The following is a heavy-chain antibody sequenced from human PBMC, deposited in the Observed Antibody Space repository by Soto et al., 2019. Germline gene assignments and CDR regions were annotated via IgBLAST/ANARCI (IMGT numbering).Heavy chain of an antibody. V-gene: IGHV4-59*01. CDR2: IYYSGST. J-gene: IGHJ5*02. CDR1: GGSISSYY. D-gene: IGHD3-3*01. CDR3: ARSYDFWSGYYPYNWVAP. Sequence: SETLSLTCTVSGGSISSYYWSWIRQPPGKGLEWTGYIYYSGSTNYNPSLKSRVTISVDTSKNQFSLKLSSVTAADTAVYYCARSYDFWSGYYPYNWVAPWGQGTLVTVS.